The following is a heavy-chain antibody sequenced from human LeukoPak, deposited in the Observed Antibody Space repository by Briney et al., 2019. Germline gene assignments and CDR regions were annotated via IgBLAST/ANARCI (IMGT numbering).Heavy chain of an antibody. Sequence: GGSLRLSCAASGFTFSSYSMNWVRQAPGKGLEWVSSISSSGSHMYYADSVKGRFTISRDNAKNSLYLQMNSLRAEDTAVYYCAKDPNLYCGGDCYFDYWGQGTLVTVSS. J-gene: IGHJ4*02. CDR1: GFTFSSYS. V-gene: IGHV3-21*01. CDR3: AKDPNLYCGGDCYFDY. D-gene: IGHD2-21*02. CDR2: ISSSGSHM.